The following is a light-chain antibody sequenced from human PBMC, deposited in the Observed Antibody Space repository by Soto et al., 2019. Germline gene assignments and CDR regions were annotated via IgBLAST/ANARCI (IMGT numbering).Light chain of an antibody. J-gene: IGLJ2*01. CDR1: SSDIGGYIY. CDR3: STYTSSRTR. CDR2: DVS. Sequence: QAASVSGSPGQSITISCTGTSSDIGGYIYVSWYQHHPGKAPKLLIYDVSNRPSGVSNRFSGSKSGNTASLTISGLQVEDEADYFCSTYTSSRTRFGGGTQLTVL. V-gene: IGLV2-14*03.